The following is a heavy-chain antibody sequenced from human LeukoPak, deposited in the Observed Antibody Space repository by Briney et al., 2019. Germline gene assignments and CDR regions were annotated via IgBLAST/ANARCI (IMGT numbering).Heavy chain of an antibody. J-gene: IGHJ5*02. CDR3: ARDEKVGATTVGFDP. D-gene: IGHD1-26*01. V-gene: IGHV1-46*01. CDR1: GYTFTSYY. Sequence: ASVKVSCKASGYTFTSYYMHWVRQAPGQGLEWMGIINPSGGSTSYAQKFQGRVTMTRDTSTSTVYMEPSSLRSEDTAVYYCARDEKVGATTVGFDPWGQGTLVTVSS. CDR2: INPSGGST.